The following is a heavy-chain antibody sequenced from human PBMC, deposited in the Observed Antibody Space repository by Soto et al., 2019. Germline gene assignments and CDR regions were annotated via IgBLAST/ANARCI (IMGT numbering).Heavy chain of an antibody. J-gene: IGHJ6*02. V-gene: IGHV3-73*02. CDR1: GFTFSGSA. Sequence: EVQLVESGGGLVQPGGSLKLSCADSGFTFSGSAMHWVRQASGKGLEWVGRIRSKANSYATAYAASVKGRFTISRDDSKNTAYLQMNSLKTEDTAVYYCTRVYDFWSGSYGMDVWGQGTTVTVSS. CDR2: IRSKANSYAT. D-gene: IGHD3-3*01. CDR3: TRVYDFWSGSYGMDV.